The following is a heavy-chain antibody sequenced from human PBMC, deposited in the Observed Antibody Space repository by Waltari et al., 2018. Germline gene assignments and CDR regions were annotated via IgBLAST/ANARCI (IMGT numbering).Heavy chain of an antibody. Sequence: QVQLQQWGAVLLKPSETLSLTCAVYGGSFSGYYWSWIRQPPGKGLEWIGEINHSGSTNYNPSLKSRVTISVDTSKNQFSLKLSSVTAADTAVYYCARGGGEYCSSTSCPLGYYYYGMDVWGQGTTVSVSS. CDR2: INHSGST. J-gene: IGHJ6*02. V-gene: IGHV4-34*01. CDR3: ARGGGEYCSSTSCPLGYYYYGMDV. D-gene: IGHD2-2*01. CDR1: GGSFSGYY.